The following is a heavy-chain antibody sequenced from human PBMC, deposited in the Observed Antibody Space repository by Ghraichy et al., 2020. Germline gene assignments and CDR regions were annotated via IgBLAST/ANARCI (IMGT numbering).Heavy chain of an antibody. Sequence: VKVSCKTSGYTFTDYYIHWLRQVPGQGLEWMGWINPNSGGTNSAQRFQGRVTLTRDTSSSTAYLELNRLTSDDTAVYYCARDPATWGGLDWYLDLWGRGTLVTVSS. CDR3: ARDPATWGGLDWYLDL. D-gene: IGHD7-27*01. J-gene: IGHJ2*01. CDR1: GYTFTDYY. CDR2: INPNSGGT. V-gene: IGHV1-2*02.